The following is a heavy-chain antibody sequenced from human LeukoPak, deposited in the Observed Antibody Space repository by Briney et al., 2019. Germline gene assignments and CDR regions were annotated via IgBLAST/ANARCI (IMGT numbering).Heavy chain of an antibody. CDR1: GGSISSGGYS. Sequence: PSETLSLTCAVSGGSISSGGYSWSWLRQPPGKGLEWIGYIYHSGSTYYNPSLKSRVTISVDRSKNQFSLKLSSVTAADTAVYYCARGSPSFDYWGQGTLVTVSS. CDR3: ARGSPSFDY. D-gene: IGHD1-26*01. V-gene: IGHV4-30-2*01. J-gene: IGHJ4*02. CDR2: IYHSGST.